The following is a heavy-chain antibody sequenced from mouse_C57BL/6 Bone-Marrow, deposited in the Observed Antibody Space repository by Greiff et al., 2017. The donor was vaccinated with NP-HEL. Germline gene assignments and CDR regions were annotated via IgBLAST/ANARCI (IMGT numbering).Heavy chain of an antibody. V-gene: IGHV5-16*01. D-gene: IGHD2-3*01. Sequence: EVKLVESEGGLVQPGSSMKLSCTASGFTFSDYYMAWVRQVPEKGLEWVANINYDGSSTYYLDSLKSRFIISRDNAKNILYLQMSSLKSEDTATYYCARDQNGYSNYFDYWGQGTTLTVSS. CDR2: INYDGSST. CDR3: ARDQNGYSNYFDY. CDR1: GFTFSDYY. J-gene: IGHJ2*01.